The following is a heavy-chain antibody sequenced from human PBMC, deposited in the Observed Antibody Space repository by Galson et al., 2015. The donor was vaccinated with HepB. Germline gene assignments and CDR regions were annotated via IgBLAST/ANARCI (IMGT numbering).Heavy chain of an antibody. CDR1: GGSISDCY. CDR3: ARLGSSWSRQDFEF. J-gene: IGHJ4*02. CDR2: IYYTGVS. V-gene: IGHV4-59*01. Sequence: LSLTCTVSGGSISDCYWSWIRLPPGKGLECMGYIYYTGVSTYSPSLKSRISMSVDSANNHFSLKLSSVTAADTAVYYCARLGSSWSRQDFEFWGQGILVTVSS. D-gene: IGHD6-19*01.